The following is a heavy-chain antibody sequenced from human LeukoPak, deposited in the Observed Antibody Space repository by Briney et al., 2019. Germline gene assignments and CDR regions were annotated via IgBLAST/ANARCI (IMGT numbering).Heavy chain of an antibody. CDR2: INPSGGST. CDR3: ATELAAAGTFDY. D-gene: IGHD6-13*01. V-gene: IGHV1-46*01. J-gene: IGHJ4*02. Sequence: ASVKVSCKASGYTFISYYLHWVRQAPGQGLEWMGIINPSGGSTSYAQKFQGRVTMTEDTSTDTAYMELSSLRSEDTAVYYCATELAAAGTFDYWGQGTLVTVSS. CDR1: GYTFISYY.